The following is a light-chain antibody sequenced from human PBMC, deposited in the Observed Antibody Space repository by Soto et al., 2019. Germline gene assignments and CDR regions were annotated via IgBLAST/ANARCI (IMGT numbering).Light chain of an antibody. CDR2: AAS. CDR1: ESIARH. J-gene: IGKJ5*01. Sequence: DIQMTQSPSSLSASVGDRVTITCRASESIARHLNWYQQKPGKAPKLLIYAASSLINGVPSRFRGGGSGTDVTLTISNLQPEDFATYYYQQTYTALSITFGQGTRLEIK. CDR3: QQTYTALSIT. V-gene: IGKV1-39*01.